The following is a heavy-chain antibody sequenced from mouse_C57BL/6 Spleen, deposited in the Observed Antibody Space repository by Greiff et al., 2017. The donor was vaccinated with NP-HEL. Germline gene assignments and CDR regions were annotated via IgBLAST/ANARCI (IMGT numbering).Heavy chain of an antibody. CDR3: ARGETPYYYGSSSWFAY. J-gene: IGHJ3*01. CDR2: IHPNSGST. D-gene: IGHD1-1*01. Sequence: QVQLQQPGAELVKPGASVKLSCKASGYTFTSYWMHWVKQRPGQGLEWIGMIHPNSGSTNYNEKFKSKATLTVDKSSSTAYMQLSSLTSEDSAVYYCARGETPYYYGSSSWFAYWGQGTLVTVSA. CDR1: GYTFTSYW. V-gene: IGHV1-64*01.